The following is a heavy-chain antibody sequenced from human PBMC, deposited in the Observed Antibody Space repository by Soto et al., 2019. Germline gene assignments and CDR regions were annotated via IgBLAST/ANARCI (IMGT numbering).Heavy chain of an antibody. Sequence: QVQLVQSGAEVRKPGASVNLSCKTSGYPFIVFDLHWVRQAPGHNFEWMGWINPETGRANYSQKVPGRVTMDRNTSINTAYMELRSLQSADTALYYCARDTGATGYFDSCGQGRLLTDSS. CDR1: GYPFIVFD. CDR3: ARDTGATGYFDS. D-gene: IGHD1-1*01. V-gene: IGHV1-2*02. CDR2: INPETGRA. J-gene: IGHJ4*02.